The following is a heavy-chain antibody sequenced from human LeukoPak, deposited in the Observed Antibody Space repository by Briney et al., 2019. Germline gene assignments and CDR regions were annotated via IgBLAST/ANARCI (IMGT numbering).Heavy chain of an antibody. CDR3: ARDREPTIKKYCSGGSCYLNWFDP. CDR2: IIPIFGTA. V-gene: IGHV1-69*13. J-gene: IGHJ5*02. CDR1: GGTFSSYA. D-gene: IGHD2-15*01. Sequence: ASVKVSCKASGGTFSSYAISWVRQAPGQGLEWMGGIIPIFGTANYAQKFQRRVTITADESTSTAYMELSSLRSEDTAVYYCARDREPTIKKYCSGGSCYLNWFDPWGQGTLVTVSS.